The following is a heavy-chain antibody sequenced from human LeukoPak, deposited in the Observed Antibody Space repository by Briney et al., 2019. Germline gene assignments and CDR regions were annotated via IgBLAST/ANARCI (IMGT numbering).Heavy chain of an antibody. CDR2: ISYDGSNK. CDR1: GFTFSKFA. J-gene: IGHJ6*03. CDR3: AKDPGISYYYYMDV. V-gene: IGHV3-30-3*01. Sequence: GGSLRLSCAASGFTFSKFAIHWVRQAPGKGLEWVAVISYDGSNKYYADSVKGRFTISRDNSKNTLYLQMNSLRAEDTAVYYCAKDPGISYYYYMDVWGKGTTVTVSS. D-gene: IGHD2-15*01.